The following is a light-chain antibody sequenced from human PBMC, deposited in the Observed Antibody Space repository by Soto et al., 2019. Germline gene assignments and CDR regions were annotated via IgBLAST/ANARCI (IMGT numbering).Light chain of an antibody. CDR1: QSVSSTY. J-gene: IGKJ1*01. CDR3: QQYAGSPWT. Sequence: EIVLTQSPGTLSLSPGERATLSWRASQSVSSTYLAWYQQKPGQAPRLLIYGASSRATGIPDRFSGSGSGTDFTLTISRLEPEDFAVYYCQQYAGSPWTFGQGTKVDIK. V-gene: IGKV3-20*01. CDR2: GAS.